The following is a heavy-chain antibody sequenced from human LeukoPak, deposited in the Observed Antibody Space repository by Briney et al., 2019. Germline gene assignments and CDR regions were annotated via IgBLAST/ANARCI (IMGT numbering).Heavy chain of an antibody. CDR3: ARALSSSWYYYYYYMDV. V-gene: IGHV4-38-2*02. J-gene: IGHJ6*03. Sequence: SETLSLTCTVSGYSISSGYYWGWIRQPPGKGLEWIGSIYHSGSTYYNPSLKSRVTISVDTSKNQFSLKLSSVTAADTAVYYCARALSSSWYYYYYYMDVWGKGTTVTVSS. CDR1: GYSISSGYY. D-gene: IGHD6-13*01. CDR2: IYHSGST.